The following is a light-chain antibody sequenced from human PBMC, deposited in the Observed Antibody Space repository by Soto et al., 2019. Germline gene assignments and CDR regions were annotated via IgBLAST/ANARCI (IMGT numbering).Light chain of an antibody. J-gene: IGLJ1*01. V-gene: IGLV2-14*01. Sequence: QSVLTQPASVSGSPGQSITISCIGTSSDVGGYNYVSWYQQHPGKAPKLMIYEVSNRPSGVSNRFSGSKSGNTASLTISGLQAEDEADYYCRSYTSTSTKVFGTGTKVTV. CDR3: RSYTSTSTKV. CDR2: EVS. CDR1: SSDVGGYNY.